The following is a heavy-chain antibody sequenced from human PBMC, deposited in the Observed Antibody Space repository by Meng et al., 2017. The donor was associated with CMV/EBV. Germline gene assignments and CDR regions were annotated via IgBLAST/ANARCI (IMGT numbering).Heavy chain of an antibody. CDR1: GGSFSGYY. CDR2: INHSGST. CDR3: ARESGGLGDCSSTSCYTSGIDY. J-gene: IGHJ4*02. Sequence: SETLSLTCAVYGGSFSGYYWSWIRQPPGKGLEWIGEINHSGSTNYNPSLKSRVTISVDTPKNQFSLKLSSVTAADTAVYYCARESGGLGDCSSTSCYTSGIDYWGQGTLVTVSS. V-gene: IGHV4-34*01. D-gene: IGHD2-2*02.